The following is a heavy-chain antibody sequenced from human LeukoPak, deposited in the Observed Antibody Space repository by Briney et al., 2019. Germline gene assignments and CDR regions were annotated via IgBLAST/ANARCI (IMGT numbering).Heavy chain of an antibody. CDR3: VKDPVVAATRGYYYGMDV. D-gene: IGHD2-15*01. Sequence: GGSLRLSCTASGFTFGDHAMSWVRQAPGKGLEYVSAISSNGGSTYYADSVKGRFTISRDNSKNTLYLQMSSLRAEDTAVYYCVKDPVVAATRGYYYGMDVWGKGTTVTVSS. CDR1: GFTFGDHA. CDR2: ISSNGGST. J-gene: IGHJ6*04. V-gene: IGHV3-64D*06.